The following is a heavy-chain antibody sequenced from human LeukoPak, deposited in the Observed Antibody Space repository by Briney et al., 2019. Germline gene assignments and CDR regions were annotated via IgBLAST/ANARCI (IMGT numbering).Heavy chain of an antibody. V-gene: IGHV3-48*04. CDR2: ITTGGSSI. CDR3: ARVRYDSGWYDY. Sequence: PGGSLRLSCAASGFTFSAYAMAWVRQAPGKGLRCISHITTGGSSIFYADSVKGRFTLSRDNAKNSLYLQMNSLRAEDAAVYYCARVRYDSGWYDYWGQGAQVIVSS. CDR1: GFTFSAYA. J-gene: IGHJ4*02. D-gene: IGHD6-19*01.